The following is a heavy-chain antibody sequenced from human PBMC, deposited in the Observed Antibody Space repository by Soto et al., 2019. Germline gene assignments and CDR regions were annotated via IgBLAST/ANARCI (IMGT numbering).Heavy chain of an antibody. CDR1: GGSISSGGYY. CDR3: ARAQYGSGRRNLAYYFDY. D-gene: IGHD3-10*01. V-gene: IGHV4-31*03. Sequence: PSETLSLTCTVSGGSISSGGYYWSWIRQHPGKGLEWIGYIYYSGSTYYNPSLKSRVTISVDTSKNQFSLKLSSVTAADTAVYYCARAQYGSGRRNLAYYFDYWGQGTLVTVSS. CDR2: IYYSGST. J-gene: IGHJ4*02.